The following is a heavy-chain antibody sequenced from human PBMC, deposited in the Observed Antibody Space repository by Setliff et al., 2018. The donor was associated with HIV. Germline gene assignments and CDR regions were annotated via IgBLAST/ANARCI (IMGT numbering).Heavy chain of an antibody. V-gene: IGHV1-2*02. CDR3: ARVSTLSSRYYSHYYMDV. Sequence: GASVKVSCKASGYSFTGYYMHWVRQAPGQGLEWLGWVSPNSGATNYAQNFHDRVTMTRDTSSSTVYMELSRLRYDDTAVYYCARVSTLSSRYYSHYYMDVWGKGTTVTVSS. D-gene: IGHD4-4*01. CDR2: VSPNSGAT. CDR1: GYSFTGYY. J-gene: IGHJ6*03.